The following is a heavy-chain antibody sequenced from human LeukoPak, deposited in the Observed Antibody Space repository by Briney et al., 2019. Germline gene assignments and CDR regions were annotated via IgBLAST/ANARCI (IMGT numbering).Heavy chain of an antibody. CDR1: GFTFNTYS. CDR3: ARIPGGYYYGMDV. CDR2: ISSRSNDI. D-gene: IGHD3-16*01. Sequence: GGSLRLSCAASGFTFNTYSMNWVRQAPGKGLEWVSFISSRSNDIYYADSVKGRFIISRDNAKNSLYLQMNSLRAEDTAVYYCARIPGGYYYGMDVWGQGTTVTVSS. V-gene: IGHV3-21*01. J-gene: IGHJ6*02.